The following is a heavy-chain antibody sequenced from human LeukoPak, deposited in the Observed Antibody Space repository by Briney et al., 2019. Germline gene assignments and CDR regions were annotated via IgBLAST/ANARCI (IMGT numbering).Heavy chain of an antibody. CDR1: GDSVSSNSAA. CDR2: TYYRSKWFN. V-gene: IGHV6-1*01. J-gene: IGHJ4*02. CDR3: VREGYYFDY. Sequence: SQTLSLTCAISGDSVSSNSAAWNWIRQSPSRGLEWLGRTYYRSKWFNDYLVSVKSLIIINQDTSKNQFYLQLNSVTPEDTALYYCVREGYYFDYWGQGTLVTVSS.